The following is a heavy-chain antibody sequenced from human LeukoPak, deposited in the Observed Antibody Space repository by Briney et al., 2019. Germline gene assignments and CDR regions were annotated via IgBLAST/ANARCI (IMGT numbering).Heavy chain of an antibody. Sequence: PGGSLRLSCAASGFTFSNYAMHWVRQPPAKGLDGVAVISDDGSNKYYGDSVKGRFTISRDNSKNTVYLQMNSLRAEDTAVYYCAKDRYSSGWYSDFDYWGQGTLVTVSS. CDR1: GFTFSNYA. J-gene: IGHJ4*02. V-gene: IGHV3-30*18. D-gene: IGHD6-19*01. CDR3: AKDRYSSGWYSDFDY. CDR2: ISDDGSNK.